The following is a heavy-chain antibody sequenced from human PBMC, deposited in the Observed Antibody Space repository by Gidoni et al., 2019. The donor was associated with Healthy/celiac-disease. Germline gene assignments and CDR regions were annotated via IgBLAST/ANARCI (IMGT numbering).Heavy chain of an antibody. V-gene: IGHV3-21*01. D-gene: IGHD3-3*01. CDR1: GFNFSSYS. J-gene: IGHJ6*02. CDR3: AREVSPKTYYDFWGPGGYYGMDV. CDR2: ISSSSSYI. Sequence: EVQLVESGGGLVKPGGSLRLSCAASGFNFSSYSMNWVRQAPGKGLEWVSSISSSSSYIYYADSVKGRFTISRDNAKNSLYLQMNSLRAEDTAVYYCAREVSPKTYYDFWGPGGYYGMDVWGQGTTVTVSS.